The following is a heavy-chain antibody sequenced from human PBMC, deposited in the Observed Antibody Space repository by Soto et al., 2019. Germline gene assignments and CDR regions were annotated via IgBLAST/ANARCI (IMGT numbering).Heavy chain of an antibody. J-gene: IGHJ4*02. V-gene: IGHV4-34*01. Sequence: QVQLQQWGAGLLKPSETLSLTCAVYGGSFSGYYWTWIRQPPGTGLEWIGEINHSGSTNYNPSLKRRVTISVDTSKNQFSLKLRSVTAADTAVYYCARDKITGLFDYWGQGTLVTVSS. CDR1: GGSFSGYY. CDR3: ARDKITGLFDY. CDR2: INHSGST. D-gene: IGHD2-8*02.